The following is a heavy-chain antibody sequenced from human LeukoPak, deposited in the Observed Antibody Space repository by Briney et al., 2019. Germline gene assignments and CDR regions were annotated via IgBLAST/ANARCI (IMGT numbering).Heavy chain of an antibody. V-gene: IGHV4-34*01. CDR3: ARVPDRGYSYGYRYYFDY. D-gene: IGHD5-18*01. J-gene: IGHJ4*02. CDR1: GGSFSGYY. Sequence: SETLSLTCAVYGGSFSGYYWSWIRQPPGKGPEWIGEINHSGSTNYNPSLKSRVTISVDTSKNQFSLKLSSVTAADTAVYYCARVPDRGYSYGYRYYFDYWGQGTLVTVSS. CDR2: INHSGST.